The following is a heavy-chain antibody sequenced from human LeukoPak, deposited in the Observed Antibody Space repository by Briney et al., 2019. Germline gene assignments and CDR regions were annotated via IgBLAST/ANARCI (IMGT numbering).Heavy chain of an antibody. CDR2: IKSKIDGGTA. V-gene: IGHV3-15*01. D-gene: IGHD3-10*01. CDR3: NTVYYYGSGSYSGY. CDR1: GFTFHNAW. Sequence: PGGSLRLSCAASGFTFHNAWMSWVRQAPGKGLEWVGRIKSKIDGGTADYAAPVKGRFTISRDDSKNMLYLQMNSLKTEDTAVYYCNTVYYYGSGSYSGYWGQGTLVTVSS. J-gene: IGHJ4*02.